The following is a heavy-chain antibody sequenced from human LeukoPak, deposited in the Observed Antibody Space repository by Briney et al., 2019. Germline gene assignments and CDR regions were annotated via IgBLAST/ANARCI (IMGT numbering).Heavy chain of an antibody. CDR2: ISSSSSYI. CDR3: ASGYDFWSGYYSEYYFDY. Sequence: GGSLRLSCAASGFTFSSYSMNWVRQAPGKGLEWVSSISSSSSYIYYADSVKGRFTISRDNAQNSLYLQMNSLRAEDTAVYYCASGYDFWSGYYSEYYFDYWGQGTLVTVSS. J-gene: IGHJ4*02. CDR1: GFTFSSYS. D-gene: IGHD3-3*01. V-gene: IGHV3-21*01.